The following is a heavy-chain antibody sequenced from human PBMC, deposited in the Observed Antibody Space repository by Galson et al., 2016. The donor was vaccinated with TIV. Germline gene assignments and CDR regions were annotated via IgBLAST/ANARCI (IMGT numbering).Heavy chain of an antibody. J-gene: IGHJ4*02. CDR3: ARGLGSSGPADS. D-gene: IGHD6-19*01. V-gene: IGHV3-33*01. CDR1: GFTFSSYD. Sequence: SLRLSCAASGFTFSSYDMHWVRQAPGKGLEWVAIISYDRSDKYYADSVKGRFTISRDNSKNPLYLQMNSLRVEDTAVYYCARGLGSSGPADSWGQGTLVTVSS. CDR2: ISYDRSDK.